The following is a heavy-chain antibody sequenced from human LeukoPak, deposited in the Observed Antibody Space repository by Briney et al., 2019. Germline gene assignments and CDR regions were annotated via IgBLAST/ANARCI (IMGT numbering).Heavy chain of an antibody. D-gene: IGHD3-22*01. V-gene: IGHV1-2*02. CDR3: ARAPLKNYYDSIVNFDP. CDR2: INPNTGGT. CDR1: GYTFSGFY. Sequence: GASVKVSCKASGYTFSGFYMHWVRQAPGQGLEWMGWINPNTGGTNYAQKFQGRVTMTRDTSISTAYMELSRLRSDDTAAYYCARAPLKNYYDSIVNFDPWGQGTLVTVSS. J-gene: IGHJ5*02.